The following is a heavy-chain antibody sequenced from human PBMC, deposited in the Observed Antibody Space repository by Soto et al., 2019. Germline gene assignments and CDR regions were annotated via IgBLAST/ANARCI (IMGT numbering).Heavy chain of an antibody. Sequence: SVKVSCKASGGTFSSYAISWVRQAPGQGLEWMGGIIPIFGTANYAQKFQGRVTITADESTSTAYMELSSLRSEDTAVYYCVRDYVWGSYRNAFDYWGQGTLVTVSS. J-gene: IGHJ4*02. CDR3: VRDYVWGSYRNAFDY. CDR2: IIPIFGTA. CDR1: GGTFSSYA. V-gene: IGHV1-69*13. D-gene: IGHD3-16*02.